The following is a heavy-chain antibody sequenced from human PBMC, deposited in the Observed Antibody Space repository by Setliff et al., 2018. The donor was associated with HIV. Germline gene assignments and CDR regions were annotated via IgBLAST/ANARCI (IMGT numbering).Heavy chain of an antibody. J-gene: IGHJ4*02. CDR3: SRVGTLIDNPWDYFDF. Sequence: LRLSCATSGFNFSPHGMRWVRQAPGKGLEWVAVVTNDGSQYYAESVKGRFTVSRDNSKSTLYLQMNSLRSEDTAVYYCSRVGTLIDNPWDYFDFWGQGTLVTVSS. V-gene: IGHV3-30*04. D-gene: IGHD3-22*01. CDR2: VTNDGSQ. CDR1: GFNFSPHG.